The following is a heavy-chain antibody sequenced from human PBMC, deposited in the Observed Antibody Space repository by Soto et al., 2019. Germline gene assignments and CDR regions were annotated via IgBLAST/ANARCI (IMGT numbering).Heavy chain of an antibody. CDR2: IIPILGIA. D-gene: IGHD2-2*03. J-gene: IGHJ4*02. CDR1: GGTFSSYT. Sequence: QVQLVQSGAEVKKPGSSVKVSCKASGGTFSSYTISWVRQAPGQGLEWMGRIIPILGIANYAQKFQGRVTITADKSTSTAYTELSSLRGQVLAVSYAAIDAEMDIDYWGQGTLVTVSS. V-gene: IGHV1-69*08. CDR3: AIDAEMDIDY.